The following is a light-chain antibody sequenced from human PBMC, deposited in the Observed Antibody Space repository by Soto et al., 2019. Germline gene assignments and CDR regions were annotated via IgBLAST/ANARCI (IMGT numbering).Light chain of an antibody. V-gene: IGKV3-15*01. Sequence: EMVMTQSPATLSVSPGERATLSCRASQSVSSSLAWYQQRPGQAPRLLIYGASTRATAIPARFSGSGSGTEFTLTISSLQSEDFAIYYCHQYNTWPWTFGQGTKVEIK. CDR1: QSVSSS. CDR3: HQYNTWPWT. CDR2: GAS. J-gene: IGKJ1*01.